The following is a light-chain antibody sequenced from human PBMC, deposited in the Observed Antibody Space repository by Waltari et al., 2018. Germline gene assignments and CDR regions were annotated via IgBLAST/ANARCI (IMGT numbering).Light chain of an antibody. CDR2: DVT. CDR1: SSDVGGYNY. CDR3: SSYRRSDIVV. J-gene: IGLJ2*01. V-gene: IGLV2-14*03. Sequence: QSALTQPASVSGSPGQSITISCTGTSSDVGGYNYVPWYQHHPGKAPKIMIYDVTDRPSGVSHRFSGSKSGNTASLTIAGLQAEDEADYYCSSYRRSDIVVFGGGTKLTVL.